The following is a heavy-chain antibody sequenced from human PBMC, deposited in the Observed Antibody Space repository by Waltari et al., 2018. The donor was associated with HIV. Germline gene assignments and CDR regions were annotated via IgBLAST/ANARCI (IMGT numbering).Heavy chain of an antibody. D-gene: IGHD3-3*01. V-gene: IGHV1-8*02. CDR3: STSRPGAMFGDA. Sequence: QGQLVQSGAEVKQSGASVRISCKASGYPFTNYDINWLRQATGQGLEWMGWMNPSTGNAGFAHNVQGRVVMTRDIPINTAYMELSGLTSHDAAVYYCSTSRPGAMFGDAWGQGTLVTVSS. CDR1: GYPFTNYD. CDR2: MNPSTGNA. J-gene: IGHJ5*02.